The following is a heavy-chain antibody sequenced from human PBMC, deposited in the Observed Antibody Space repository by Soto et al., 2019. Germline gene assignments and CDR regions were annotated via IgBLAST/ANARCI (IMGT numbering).Heavy chain of an antibody. CDR2: IYHSGST. J-gene: IGHJ4*02. V-gene: IGHV4-4*02. CDR1: GGSISSSNW. Sequence: QVQLQESGPGLVKPSGTLSLTCAVSGGSISSSNWWSWVRQPPGKGLEWIGEIYHSGSTNYNPSLTSRVTIPVAKSQTQFSLKLSSVTAADTAVYYCARGASAYDPLDYWGQGTLVTVSS. CDR3: ARGASAYDPLDY. D-gene: IGHD5-12*01.